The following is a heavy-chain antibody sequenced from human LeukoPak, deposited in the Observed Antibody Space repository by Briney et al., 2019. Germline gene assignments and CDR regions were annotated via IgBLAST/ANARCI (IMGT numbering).Heavy chain of an antibody. D-gene: IGHD6-19*01. Sequence: GGSLRLSCAASGFTFSSYAMSWVRQAPGKGLEWVSAISGSGGSTYYADSVKGRFTTSRDNPKNTLYLQVNSLRAEDTAVYYCAKDQVEWLVGNAFDIWGQGTMVTVSS. J-gene: IGHJ3*02. CDR3: AKDQVEWLVGNAFDI. CDR2: ISGSGGST. V-gene: IGHV3-23*01. CDR1: GFTFSSYA.